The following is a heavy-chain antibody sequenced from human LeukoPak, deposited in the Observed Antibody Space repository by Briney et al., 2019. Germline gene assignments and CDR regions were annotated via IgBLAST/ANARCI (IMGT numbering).Heavy chain of an antibody. Sequence: ASVKVSCKASGYSFNDKYLHWVRQAPGHGLEWMGSINPNSGGTNYAQKFQGRVTMTTDTSMSTAYMELSRLTSDDTAVYYCAREDFYDSGSNDYWGQGTLVTVSS. CDR1: GYSFNDKY. CDR2: INPNSGGT. J-gene: IGHJ4*02. CDR3: AREDFYDSGSNDY. D-gene: IGHD3-22*01. V-gene: IGHV1-2*02.